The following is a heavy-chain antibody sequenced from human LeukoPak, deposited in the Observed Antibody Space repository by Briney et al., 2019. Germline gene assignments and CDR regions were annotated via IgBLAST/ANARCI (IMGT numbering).Heavy chain of an antibody. Sequence: GGSLRLSCAASGFTFSSFGMHWVRQAPGKGLEWVTVISYDGSNKYYADSVKGRFTISRDNSKNTLYLQMNSLRAEDTAVYYCAKEGTSSGWYLFADYWGQGTLVTVSS. J-gene: IGHJ4*02. CDR1: GFTFSSFG. CDR3: AKEGTSSGWYLFADY. D-gene: IGHD6-19*01. V-gene: IGHV3-30*18. CDR2: ISYDGSNK.